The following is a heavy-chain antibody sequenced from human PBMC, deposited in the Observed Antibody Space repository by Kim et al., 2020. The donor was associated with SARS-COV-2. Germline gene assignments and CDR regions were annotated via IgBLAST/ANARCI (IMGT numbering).Heavy chain of an antibody. Sequence: SVKVSCKASGGTFSSYAISWVRQAPGQGLEWMGGIIPIFGTANYAQKFQGRVTSTADESTSTAYMELRSLRSEDTAVYYCAKNTEYSSSWYVRHYYYYGMDVRGQWTTVTVSS. D-gene: IGHD6-13*01. CDR1: GGTFSSYA. CDR3: AKNTEYSSSWYVRHYYYYGMDV. V-gene: IGHV1-69*13. J-gene: IGHJ6*02. CDR2: IIPIFGTA.